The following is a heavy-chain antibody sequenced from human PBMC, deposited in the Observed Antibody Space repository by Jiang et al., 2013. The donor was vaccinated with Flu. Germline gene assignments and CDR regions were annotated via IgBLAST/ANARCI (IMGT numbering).Heavy chain of an antibody. CDR2: IGWNTGST. J-gene: IGHJ6*03. Sequence: VQPGRSLRLSCAASGFTFDDYAMHWVRQAPGRGLEWVSGIGWNTGSTGYADSVKGRFTISRDNGKKFLYLQMNSLRDEDTALYFCARGHPSSSPVKGWGYHLDVWGKGTTVTVSS. CDR1: GFTFDDYA. V-gene: IGHV3-9*01. CDR3: ARGHPSSSPVKGWGYHLDV. D-gene: IGHD6-6*01.